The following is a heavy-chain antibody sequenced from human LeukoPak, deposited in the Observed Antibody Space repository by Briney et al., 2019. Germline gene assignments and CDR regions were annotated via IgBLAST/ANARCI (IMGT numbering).Heavy chain of an antibody. CDR2: IIVGSGAT. Sequence: SVKVSCTASGFTSTNFAVQWVRQARGQRLEWIGWIIVGSGATKCAQNFQERVTITRDLSTSTLYMELRSLTSEDTAVYYCAADLSNPRMGASYLDSWGQGTLVTVSS. CDR3: AADLSNPRMGASYLDS. D-gene: IGHD3-16*01. CDR1: GFTSTNFA. V-gene: IGHV1-58*01. J-gene: IGHJ4*02.